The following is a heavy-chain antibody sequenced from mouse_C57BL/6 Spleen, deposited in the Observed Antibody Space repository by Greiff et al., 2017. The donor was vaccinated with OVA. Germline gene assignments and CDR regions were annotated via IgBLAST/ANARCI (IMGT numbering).Heavy chain of an antibody. J-gene: IGHJ1*03. CDR3: ARSGTTVVARYFDV. V-gene: IGHV1-76*01. CDR1: GYTFTDYY. Sequence: VKLMESGAELVRPGASVKLSCKASGYTFTDYYINWVKQRPGQGLEWIARIYPGSGNTYYNEKFKGKATLTAEKSSSTAYMQLSSLTSEDSAVYVCARSGTTVVARYFDVWGTGTTVTVSS. D-gene: IGHD1-1*01. CDR2: IYPGSGNT.